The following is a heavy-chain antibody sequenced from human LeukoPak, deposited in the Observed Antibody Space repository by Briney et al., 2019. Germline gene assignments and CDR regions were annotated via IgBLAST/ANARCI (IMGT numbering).Heavy chain of an antibody. J-gene: IGHJ4*02. CDR3: ARVGTVAGTLFFEY. CDR2: IYYSGST. CDR1: GGSISSSSYY. Sequence: SETLSLTCTVSGGSISSSSYYWGWIRQPPGKGLEWIGSIYYSGSTYYNPSLKSRVTISVDTSKNQFSLKLSSVTAADTAVYYCARVGTVAGTLFFEYWGQGTLVTVSS. D-gene: IGHD6-19*01. V-gene: IGHV4-39*07.